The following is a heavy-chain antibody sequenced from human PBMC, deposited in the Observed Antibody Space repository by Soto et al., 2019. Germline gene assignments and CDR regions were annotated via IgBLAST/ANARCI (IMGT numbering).Heavy chain of an antibody. CDR1: GFIFTTSD. V-gene: IGHV3-23*04. D-gene: IGHD2-21*02. J-gene: IGHJ4*02. Sequence: EVQLVESEGGLVQPGGSLRLSCEASGFIFTTSDMSWVRQAPGKGLEWISSITITGDTTHYADSVKGRFTISRDNSRNTVYLQMNSLRGAATAVYYWAKGGGGDHGYWGQGTLVAVSS. CDR3: AKGGGGDHGY. CDR2: ITITGDTT.